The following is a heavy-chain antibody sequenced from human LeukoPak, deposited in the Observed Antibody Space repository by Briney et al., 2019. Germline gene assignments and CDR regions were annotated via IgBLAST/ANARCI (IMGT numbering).Heavy chain of an antibody. Sequence: SGGSLRLSCAAPGFSFSDFYMNWLRQAPGKGLEWVSYITDSGSTNYYADSVKGRFTISRDNAKNSLYLQTNSLRAEDTAVYYCARETSYGDYTYLDYWGQGTLVTVSS. CDR3: ARETSYGDYTYLDY. V-gene: IGHV3-11*01. CDR2: ITDSGSTN. CDR1: GFSFSDFY. D-gene: IGHD4-17*01. J-gene: IGHJ4*02.